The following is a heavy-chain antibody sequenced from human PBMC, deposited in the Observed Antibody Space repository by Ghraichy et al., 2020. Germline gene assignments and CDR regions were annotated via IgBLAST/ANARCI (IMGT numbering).Heavy chain of an antibody. Sequence: ASVKVSCKASGYTFTSYYMHWVRQAPGQGLEWMGIINPSGGSTSYAQKFQGRVTMTRDTSTSTVYMELSSLRSEDTAMYYCARDGSDLAAAGDMYYFDYWGQGTLVTVSS. CDR2: INPSGGST. J-gene: IGHJ4*02. V-gene: IGHV1-46*01. CDR1: GYTFTSYY. D-gene: IGHD6-13*01. CDR3: ARDGSDLAAAGDMYYFDY.